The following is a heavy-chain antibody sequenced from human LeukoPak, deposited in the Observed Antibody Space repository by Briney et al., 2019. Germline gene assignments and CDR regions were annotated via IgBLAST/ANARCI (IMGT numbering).Heavy chain of an antibody. Sequence: GGSLRLSCAASGFTFSSYGMHWVRQAPGKGLEWVAFIRYDGSNKYYADSVKGRFTISRDNAKNSLYLQMNSLRAEDTAVYYCATSGDGSGSYYNGPLGYWGQGTLVTVSS. CDR1: GFTFSSYG. J-gene: IGHJ4*02. V-gene: IGHV3-30*02. CDR3: ATSGDGSGSYYNGPLGY. CDR2: IRYDGSNK. D-gene: IGHD3-10*01.